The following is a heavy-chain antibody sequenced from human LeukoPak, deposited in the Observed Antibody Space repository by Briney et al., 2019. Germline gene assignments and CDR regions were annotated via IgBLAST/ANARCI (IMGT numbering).Heavy chain of an antibody. V-gene: IGHV3-48*02. Sequence: PPGGSVRLSCGASGFTFSSYSMNWVRQAPGKGLEWVSYISSSSSTIYYADSVKGRFTISRDNAKNSLYLQMNSLRDEDTAVYYCARDRDYCSSTSCYSDAFDIWGQGTMVTVSS. CDR3: ARDRDYCSSTSCYSDAFDI. CDR1: GFTFSSYS. CDR2: ISSSSSTI. D-gene: IGHD2-2*01. J-gene: IGHJ3*02.